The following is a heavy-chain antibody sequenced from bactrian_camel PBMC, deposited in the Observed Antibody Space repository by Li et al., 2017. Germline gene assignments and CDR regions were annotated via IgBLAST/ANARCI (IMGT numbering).Heavy chain of an antibody. J-gene: IGHJ4*01. CDR1: AVTGSRFC. CDR2: IDSVGST. Sequence: VQLVESGGGLVQPGGSLRLSCVLSAVTGSRFCLGWFRQAPGQKREGVAIIDSVGSTNYADSVKGRFTISEDNAKNTIYLTMNSLRPEDTAMYYCAASTAPQSYSGSWIHDLPYDDWGQGTQVTVS. CDR3: AASTAPQSYSGSWIHDLPYDD. D-gene: IGHD2*01. V-gene: IGHV3S53*01.